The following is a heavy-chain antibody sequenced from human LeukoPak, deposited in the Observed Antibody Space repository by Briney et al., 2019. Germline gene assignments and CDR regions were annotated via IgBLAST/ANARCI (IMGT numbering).Heavy chain of an antibody. J-gene: IGHJ4*02. CDR1: GFTFSSYG. CDR2: ISYDGSNK. CDR3: AKEDNIETFDY. V-gene: IGHV3-30*18. D-gene: IGHD1-14*01. Sequence: PGRSLRLSCAASGFTFSSYGMHWVRQAPGKGLEWVAVISYDGSNKYYADSVKGRFTISRDNSKNTLYLQMNSLRAEDTAVYYCAKEDNIETFDYWGQGTLVTVSS.